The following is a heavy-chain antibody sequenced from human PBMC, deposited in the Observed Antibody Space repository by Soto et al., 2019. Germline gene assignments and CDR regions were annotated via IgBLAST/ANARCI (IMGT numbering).Heavy chain of an antibody. CDR3: ARQLPVGATSWFDP. V-gene: IGHV4-39*01. D-gene: IGHD1-26*01. Sequence: SETLSLTCSVSGGSINSDDSFWGWVRQSPGKGLEWIGSLYYGGSTFYNPSLKSRVTISLDTSKNQYSLRLTSVTAADTAIYYCARQLPVGATSWFDPWGQGTLVTVSS. CDR1: GGSINSDDSF. J-gene: IGHJ5*02. CDR2: LYYGGST.